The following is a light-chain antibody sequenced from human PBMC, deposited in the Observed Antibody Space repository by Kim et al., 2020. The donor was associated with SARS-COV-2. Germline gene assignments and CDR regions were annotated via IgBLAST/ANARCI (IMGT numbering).Light chain of an antibody. CDR2: GDS. V-gene: IGKV3-20*01. CDR1: QSVSSNY. Sequence: LPGESATLACRASQSVSSNYLAWYQQKPGQAPRLLIYGDSSRATGIPDRFSGSGSGTDFTLTITRLEPEDFAVYYCQQYSSSPATFGQGTKVDIK. CDR3: QQYSSSPAT. J-gene: IGKJ1*01.